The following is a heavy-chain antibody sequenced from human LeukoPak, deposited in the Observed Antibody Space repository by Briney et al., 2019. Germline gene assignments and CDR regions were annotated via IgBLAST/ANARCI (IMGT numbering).Heavy chain of an antibody. Sequence: PSETLSLTCTVSGGSISSGDYYWSWIRQPPGKGLEWIGYIYCSGSTYYNPSLKSRVTISVDTSKNQFSLKLSSVTAADTAVYYCARGYSSSQDFDYWGQGTLVTVSS. CDR2: IYCSGST. CDR3: ARGYSSSQDFDY. D-gene: IGHD6-6*01. V-gene: IGHV4-30-4*08. CDR1: GGSISSGDYY. J-gene: IGHJ4*02.